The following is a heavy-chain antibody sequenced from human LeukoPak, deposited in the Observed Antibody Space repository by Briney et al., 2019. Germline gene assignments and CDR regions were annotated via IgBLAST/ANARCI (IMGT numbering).Heavy chain of an antibody. Sequence: SETLSLTCTVSGGSISSYYWSWIRQPPGKGLEWIGYIYYSGSTNYNPSLKSRVTISVDTSKNQFSLKLSSVTAADTAVYYCTRSGLTGMRKYARPDYYYYGMDVWGQGTAVTVSS. CDR2: IYYSGST. J-gene: IGHJ6*02. V-gene: IGHV4-59*12. CDR3: TRSGLTGMRKYARPDYYYYGMDV. CDR1: GGSISSYY. D-gene: IGHD1-14*01.